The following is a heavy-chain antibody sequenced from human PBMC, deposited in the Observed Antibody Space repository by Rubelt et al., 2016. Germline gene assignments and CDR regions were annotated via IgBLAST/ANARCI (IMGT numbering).Heavy chain of an antibody. CDR2: IYYSGST. CDR3: AREAVYYYYMDV. Sequence: QVQLQESGPGLVKPSETLSLTCTVSGGSISSYYWSWIRQPPGKGLEWIGYIYYSGSTNYNPSLKSRVTISVDTSKNQFSLKLSSVTAADTAVYYCAREAVYYYYMDVWGKGTTVTVSS. CDR1: GGSISSYY. J-gene: IGHJ6*03. V-gene: IGHV4-59*01.